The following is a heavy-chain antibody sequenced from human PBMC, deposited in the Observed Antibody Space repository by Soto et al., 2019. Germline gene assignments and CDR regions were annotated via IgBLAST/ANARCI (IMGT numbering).Heavy chain of an antibody. CDR1: GYSLANND. J-gene: IGHJ5*02. CDR2: MNPGSGDT. V-gene: IGHV1-8*01. Sequence: CKAAGYSLANNDGRGVRQATGQGLEWMGWMNPGSGDTGYAQKFQGRVTMTRDISIATAYMELSSLRSDDTAIYYCARMETFGSLNWLDPWGQGTLVTV. CDR3: ARMETFGSLNWLDP. D-gene: IGHD3-16*01.